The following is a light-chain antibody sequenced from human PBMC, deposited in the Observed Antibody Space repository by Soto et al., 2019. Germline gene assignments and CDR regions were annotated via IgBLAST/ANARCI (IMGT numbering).Light chain of an antibody. Sequence: IEMTQSPATLSASPGDRATLSCRASQPVNNNLAWYQQKPGQAPRLLIYGVSTRATGIPARFSGSGSGTEFTLTISSLQPEDIATYYCQKLNNYPLTFGPGTKVDIK. CDR3: QKLNNYPLT. V-gene: IGKV3-15*01. CDR2: GVS. J-gene: IGKJ3*01. CDR1: QPVNNN.